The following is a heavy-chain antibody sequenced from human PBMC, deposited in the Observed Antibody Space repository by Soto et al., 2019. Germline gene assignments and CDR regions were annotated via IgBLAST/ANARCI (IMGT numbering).Heavy chain of an antibody. D-gene: IGHD4-17*01. CDR3: ARGAHDYGDYDPLYYYYYGMDV. CDR1: GFTFSSYG. V-gene: IGHV3-33*01. Sequence: SLRLSCAASGFTFSSYGMHWVRQAPGKGLEWVAVIWYDGSNKYYADSVKGRFTISRDNSKNTLYLQMNSLRAEDTAVYYCARGAHDYGDYDPLYYYYYGMDVWGQGTTVTVSS. CDR2: IWYDGSNK. J-gene: IGHJ6*02.